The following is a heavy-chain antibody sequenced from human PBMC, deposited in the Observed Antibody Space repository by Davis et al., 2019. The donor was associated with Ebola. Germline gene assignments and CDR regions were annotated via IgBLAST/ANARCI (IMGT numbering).Heavy chain of an antibody. J-gene: IGHJ6*02. V-gene: IGHV3-9*01. CDR1: GFTFDDYA. CDR3: VKSVVIILDYGMDV. CDR2: ISWNSGSI. Sequence: SLKISCAASGFTFDDYAMHWVRQAPGKGLEWVSGISWNSGSIGYADTVKGRFTISRDNAKNSLYLQMNSLRAEDTAVYYCVKSVVIILDYGMDVWGQGTTVTVSS. D-gene: IGHD3-22*01.